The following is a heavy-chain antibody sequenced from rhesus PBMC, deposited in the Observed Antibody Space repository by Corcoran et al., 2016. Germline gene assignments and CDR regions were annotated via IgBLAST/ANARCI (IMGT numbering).Heavy chain of an antibody. CDR1: GFTFSSYG. CDR3: AKDGIGLVNSYGLDS. Sequence: EMQLVESGGGLVQPGGSLRLSCAASGFTFSSYGMSWVRQAPGKGLEWVSYISNGGGSTQYSDTMEGRCTISRDNSKSTLVRQMNSLRADDTAVYYCAKDGIGLVNSYGLDSWGQGVVVTVSS. D-gene: IGHD3-3*01. J-gene: IGHJ6*01. CDR2: ISNGGGST. V-gene: IGHV3S5*01.